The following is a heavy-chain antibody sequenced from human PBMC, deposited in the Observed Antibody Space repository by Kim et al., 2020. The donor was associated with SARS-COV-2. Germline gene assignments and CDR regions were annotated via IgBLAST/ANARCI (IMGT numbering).Heavy chain of an antibody. CDR2: IYYSGST. D-gene: IGHD5-18*01. V-gene: IGHV4-39*01. CDR1: GGSISSSSYY. J-gene: IGHJ4*01. CDR3: ARLQGWIQLWYFDY. Sequence: SETLSLTCTVSGGSISSSSYYWGWIRQPPGKGLEWIGSIYYSGSTYYNPSLKSRVTISVDTSKNQFSLKLSSVTAADTAVYYCARLQGWIQLWYFDYSG.